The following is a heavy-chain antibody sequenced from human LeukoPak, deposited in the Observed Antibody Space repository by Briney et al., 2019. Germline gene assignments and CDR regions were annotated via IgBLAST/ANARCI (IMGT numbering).Heavy chain of an antibody. CDR3: VKDAYYLDSSTYLIPFDF. CDR2: ISGNGVAT. CDR1: GFTFSRSA. Sequence: GESLRLSCGASGFTFSRSAMNWVRQAPGKGLEWVAAISGNGVATYYADSAKGRFNISKDNTNNTLFLQMNSLRTEDTAIYYCVKDAYYLDSSTYLIPFDFWGQGTLVTVSS. J-gene: IGHJ4*02. D-gene: IGHD3-22*01. V-gene: IGHV3-23*01.